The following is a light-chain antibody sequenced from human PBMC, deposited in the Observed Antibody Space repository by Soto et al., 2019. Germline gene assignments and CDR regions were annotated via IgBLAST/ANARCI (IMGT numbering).Light chain of an antibody. CDR2: GAS. Sequence: EIVMTQSPATLSVSPGERATLSSRASQSVSSNLAWYQQKPGQAPRLLIYGASTRATGIPDRFSGSGSGTDFTLTISGLEPEDFAVYFCQQFQSSLRTFGQGTRVEV. J-gene: IGKJ1*01. CDR1: QSVSSN. CDR3: QQFQSSLRT. V-gene: IGKV3D-15*02.